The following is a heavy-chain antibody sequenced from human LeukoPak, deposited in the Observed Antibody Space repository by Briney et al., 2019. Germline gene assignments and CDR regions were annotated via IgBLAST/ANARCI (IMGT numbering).Heavy chain of an antibody. Sequence: GGSLRLSCAASGFTFSTYTMNWVRQAPGKGLEWVSSISYDSNYIYYADSVKGRFTISRDNAKNSLYLQMNTLRAEDTALYYGARDLYCDPIRCTDAFDIWGQGTMVTASS. V-gene: IGHV3-21*01. CDR3: ARDLYCDPIRCTDAFDI. CDR1: GFTFSTYT. J-gene: IGHJ3*02. D-gene: IGHD3-3*01. CDR2: ISYDSNYI.